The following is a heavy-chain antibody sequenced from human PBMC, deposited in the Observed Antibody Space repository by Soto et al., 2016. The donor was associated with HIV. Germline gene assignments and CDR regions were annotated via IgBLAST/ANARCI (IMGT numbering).Heavy chain of an antibody. CDR2: IIPMFDTT. CDR3: ARGSVLSAFDI. CDR1: GYTFTGYC. J-gene: IGHJ3*02. Sequence: QVQLVQSGAEVKKPGASVKVSCKASGYTFTGYCMHWVRQAPGQGLEWMGVIIPMFDTTNYAQNFQGRVTITADESTSTAYMELNSLTFDDTAVYYCARGSVLSAFDIWGQGTLVIVSS. V-gene: IGHV1-69*01.